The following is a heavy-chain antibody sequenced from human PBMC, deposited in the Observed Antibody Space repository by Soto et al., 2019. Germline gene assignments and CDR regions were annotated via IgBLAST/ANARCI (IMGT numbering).Heavy chain of an antibody. J-gene: IGHJ5*02. CDR3: AKYYDYVWGSYRYPLWFDP. D-gene: IGHD3-16*02. Sequence: EVQLLESGGGLVQPGGSLRLSCAASGFTFSSYAMSWVRQAPGKGLEWVSAISGSGGSTYYADSVKGRFTISRDNSKNTLYLQMNSLRAEDTAVYYCAKYYDYVWGSYRYPLWFDPWGQGTLVTVSS. CDR2: ISGSGGST. CDR1: GFTFSSYA. V-gene: IGHV3-23*01.